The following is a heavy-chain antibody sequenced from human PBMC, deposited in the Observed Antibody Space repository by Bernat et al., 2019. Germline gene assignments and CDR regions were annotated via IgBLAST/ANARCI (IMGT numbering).Heavy chain of an antibody. V-gene: IGHV3-15*01. Sequence: EVQLVESGGGLVKPGGSLRLSCAASGFTFSAAWMSWVRQAPGRGLEWVGRIKRNTDGGTTDYAAPVKGRFTISREDSKNTLYLQMNSLKTEDTAVYYCTTDVGLVVTADINHDYWGLGTLVTVSS. CDR3: TTDVGLVVTADINHDY. CDR2: IKRNTDGGTT. J-gene: IGHJ4*02. D-gene: IGHD2-2*01. CDR1: GFTFSAAW.